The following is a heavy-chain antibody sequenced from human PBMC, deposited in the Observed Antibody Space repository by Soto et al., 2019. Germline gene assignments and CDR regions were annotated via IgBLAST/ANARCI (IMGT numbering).Heavy chain of an antibody. J-gene: IGHJ4*02. CDR2: ISTSGDGT. D-gene: IGHD2-8*01. CDR3: ATLARTKDFDY. CDR1: GLTFSSYA. Sequence: EVQLLESGGGLVQPGGSLRLSCAASGLTFSSYAMTWVRQAPGKGLEWVSGISTSGDGTYYADSVKGRFTISRDNSKNSLGLQMNSLRAEDTAVYYCATLARTKDFDYWGQGTLVTVSS. V-gene: IGHV3-23*01.